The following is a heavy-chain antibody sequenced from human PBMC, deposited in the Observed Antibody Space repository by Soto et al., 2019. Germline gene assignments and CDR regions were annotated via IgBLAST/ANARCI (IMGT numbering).Heavy chain of an antibody. V-gene: IGHV3-74*01. CDR1: GFTFSNYW. CDR3: ARDTLELLYYFDY. Sequence: GGSLRLSCAASGFTFSNYWMHWVRQAPGKGLVWVSRINSDGSSASYADSVKGRSTISRDNAKNTLYLQMNSLRAEDTAVYYCARDTLELLYYFDYWGQGTQVTVSS. D-gene: IGHD1-7*01. CDR2: INSDGSSA. J-gene: IGHJ4*02.